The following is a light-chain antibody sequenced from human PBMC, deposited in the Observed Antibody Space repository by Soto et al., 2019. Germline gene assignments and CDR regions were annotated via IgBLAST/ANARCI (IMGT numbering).Light chain of an antibody. CDR2: EGS. J-gene: IGLJ2*01. CDR3: CSFAGSGPI. CDR1: SSDIGSYNL. V-gene: IGLV2-23*01. Sequence: QSALTQPASVSGSPGQSITISCNGTSSDIGSYNLVSWYQQHPGKAPKLMIYEGSKRPSRVSNRFSGSRSGNTASLTISGLQAEYETDYYCCSFAGSGPIFGGGTELTVL.